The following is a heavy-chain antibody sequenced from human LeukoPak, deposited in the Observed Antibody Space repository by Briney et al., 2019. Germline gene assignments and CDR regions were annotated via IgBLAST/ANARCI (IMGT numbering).Heavy chain of an antibody. D-gene: IGHD3-10*01. CDR3: ARDAFYGSGSYPYYFDY. J-gene: IGHJ4*02. CDR1: GFTFSDYY. V-gene: IGHV3-11*01. CDR2: ISSSGSTI. Sequence: GGSLRLSCAASGFTFSDYYMSWIRQAPGKGLEWVSYISSSGSTIYYADSVKGRFTISRDNAKNSLYLQMNSLRAEDTAIYYCARDAFYGSGSYPYYFDYWGQGTLVTVSS.